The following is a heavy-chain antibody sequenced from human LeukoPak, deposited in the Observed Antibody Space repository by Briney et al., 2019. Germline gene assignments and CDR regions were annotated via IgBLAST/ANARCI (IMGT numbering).Heavy chain of an antibody. D-gene: IGHD6-19*01. V-gene: IGHV3-11*04. CDR1: GFTFSDYY. Sequence: GGSLRLSCAASGFTFSDYYMTWIRQAPGKGLEWISYISSTDTTIYYADSVKGRFTISRDNAKNSLYLQMNSLRAEDTAVYYCARGIVSSEWLVRNWFDPWGQGTLVTVSS. CDR3: ARGIVSSEWLVRNWFDP. CDR2: ISSTDTTI. J-gene: IGHJ5*02.